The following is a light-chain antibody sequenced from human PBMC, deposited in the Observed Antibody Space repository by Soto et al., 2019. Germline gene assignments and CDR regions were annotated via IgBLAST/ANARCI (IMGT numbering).Light chain of an antibody. V-gene: IGKV1-39*01. J-gene: IGKJ1*01. CDR3: QQSYSTTWT. CDR1: QGISTY. Sequence: IQMTQSPSSLSASVGDRVTITCRASQGISTYLNWYQQKPGKAPKLLIYAASSLQSGVPSRFSGSGSETDFTLTISSLQPEDFATYSCQQSYSTTWTFGQGPKV. CDR2: AAS.